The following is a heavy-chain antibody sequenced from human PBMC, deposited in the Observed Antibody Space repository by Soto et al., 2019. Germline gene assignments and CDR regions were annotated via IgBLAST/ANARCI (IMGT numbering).Heavy chain of an antibody. CDR2: IYYSGST. CDR3: ARGSIAAAGTDY. D-gene: IGHD6-13*01. V-gene: IGHV4-31*03. J-gene: IGHJ4*02. CDR1: GGSISSGGYC. Sequence: QVQLQESGPGLVKPSQTLSLTCTVSGGSISSGGYCWSWIRQHPGKGLEWIGYIYYSGSTYYNPSLKSRVTISVDTSKNQFSLKLSSVTAADTAVYYCARGSIAAAGTDYWGQGTLVTVSS.